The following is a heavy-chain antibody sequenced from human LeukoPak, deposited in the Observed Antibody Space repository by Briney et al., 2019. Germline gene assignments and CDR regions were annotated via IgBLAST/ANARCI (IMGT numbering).Heavy chain of an antibody. V-gene: IGHV4-30-2*01. CDR2: IYHSGST. CDR1: GGSISSGGNS. CDR3: ARSYGSGSYSYGMDV. D-gene: IGHD3-10*01. Sequence: PSQTLSLTCAVSGGSISSGGNSWSWIRQPPGKGLVWIGYIYHSGSTYYNPSLKSRVTISVDRSKNQFSLKLSSVTAADTAVYYCARSYGSGSYSYGMDVWGQGTTVTVSS. J-gene: IGHJ6*02.